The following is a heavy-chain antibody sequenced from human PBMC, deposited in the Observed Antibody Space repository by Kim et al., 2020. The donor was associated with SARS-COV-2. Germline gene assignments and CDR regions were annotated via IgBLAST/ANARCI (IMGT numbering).Heavy chain of an antibody. V-gene: IGHV3-23*03. J-gene: IGHJ3*02. Sequence: FTISRDNSKNTLYLQMNSLRAEDTAVYYCAKASVVGATVPSASDVGAFDIWGQGTMVTVSS. D-gene: IGHD1-26*01. CDR3: AKASVVGATVPSASDVGAFDI.